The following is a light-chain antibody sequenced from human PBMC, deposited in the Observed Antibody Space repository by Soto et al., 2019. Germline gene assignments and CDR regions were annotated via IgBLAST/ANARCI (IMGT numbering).Light chain of an antibody. J-gene: IGKJ4*01. CDR2: DAS. Sequence: DIQLTQSPSFLSASVGDRVTITCRASQGISSYLAWYQQKPGKAPKLLIFDASSLQSGVPSRFSGSGSGTDFTLTISSLQPEDFATYYCQQANSFPLTFGGGTKVDIK. CDR1: QGISSY. CDR3: QQANSFPLT. V-gene: IGKV1-9*01.